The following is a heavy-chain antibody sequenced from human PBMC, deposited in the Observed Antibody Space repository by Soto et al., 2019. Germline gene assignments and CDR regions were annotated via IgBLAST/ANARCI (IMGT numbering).Heavy chain of an antibody. CDR3: VLWGGYYTVNWFDP. Sequence: SVKVSCKASGGTFSSYAISWVRQAPGRGLEWMGGIIPIFGTANYAQKFQGRVTITADESTSTAYMELSSLRSEDTAVYYCVLWGGYYTVNWFDPWGQGTLVTVSS. J-gene: IGHJ5*02. CDR1: GGTFSSYA. CDR2: IIPIFGTA. D-gene: IGHD3-3*01. V-gene: IGHV1-69*13.